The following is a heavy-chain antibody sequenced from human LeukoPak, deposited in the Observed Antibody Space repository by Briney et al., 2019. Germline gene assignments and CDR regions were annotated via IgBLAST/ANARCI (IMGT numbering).Heavy chain of an antibody. J-gene: IGHJ5*02. D-gene: IGHD2-15*01. CDR2: INPNGGGT. V-gene: IGHV1-2*02. CDR1: GYIFTGYY. Sequence: ASVKVSCKASGYIFTGYYMHWVRQAPGQGLEWMGWINPNGGGTGYAQKFQGRVTMTRDTSINTAYMEVKRLRYDDTAVYYCARGPPEYCSGGSCYSGRNWFDPWGQGTLVTVSS. CDR3: ARGPPEYCSGGSCYSGRNWFDP.